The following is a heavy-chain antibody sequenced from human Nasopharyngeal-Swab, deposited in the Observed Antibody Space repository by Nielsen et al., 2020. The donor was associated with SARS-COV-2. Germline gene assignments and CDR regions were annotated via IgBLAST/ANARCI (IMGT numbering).Heavy chain of an antibody. V-gene: IGHV7-4-1*02. CDR3: ARGIAVAGEKRFDY. J-gene: IGHJ4*02. CDR1: GYTFSNYV. Sequence: ASVKVSCKASGYTFSNYVMNWVRQTPGQGLEWMGWIDTNTGNPTYAPGFTGRFVFSLDTSVNTAYLQITSLKAEDTAVYYCARGIAVAGEKRFDYWGQGTLVSVSS. D-gene: IGHD6-19*01. CDR2: IDTNTGNP.